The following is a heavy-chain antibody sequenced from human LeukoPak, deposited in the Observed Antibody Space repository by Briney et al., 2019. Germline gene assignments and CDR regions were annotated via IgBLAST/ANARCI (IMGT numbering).Heavy chain of an antibody. Sequence: GGSLRLSCAASGFTFSSYWMSWVRQAPGKGLEWVANIKKDGSEKYYVDSVKGRFTISRDNAKTSLYLQMNRLRAEDTAVYYCARDLSGVTGYTYGRGIDYWGQGTLVTVSS. V-gene: IGHV3-7*01. D-gene: IGHD5-18*01. CDR3: ARDLSGVTGYTYGRGIDY. CDR1: GFTFSSYW. CDR2: IKKDGSEK. J-gene: IGHJ4*02.